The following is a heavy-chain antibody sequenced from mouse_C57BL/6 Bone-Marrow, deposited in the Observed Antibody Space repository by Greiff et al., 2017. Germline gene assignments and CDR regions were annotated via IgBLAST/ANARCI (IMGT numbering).Heavy chain of an antibody. CDR3: ARDYSNYFYAMDY. J-gene: IGHJ4*01. Sequence: VQLQQPGAELVMPGASVKLSCKASGYTFTSYWMHWVKQRPGQGLEWIGELDPSDSYTNYTQKFKGKSTLTVDKSSSTAYMQLSSLTSEDSAVYYCARDYSNYFYAMDYWGQGTSVTVSS. V-gene: IGHV1-69*01. CDR2: LDPSDSYT. CDR1: GYTFTSYW. D-gene: IGHD2-5*01.